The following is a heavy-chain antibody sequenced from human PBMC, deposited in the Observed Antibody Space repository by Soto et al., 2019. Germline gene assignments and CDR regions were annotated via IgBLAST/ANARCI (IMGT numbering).Heavy chain of an antibody. V-gene: IGHV3-11*01. J-gene: IGHJ5*02. CDR3: ARDYYGSGSYGWFDP. CDR2: ISSSGNII. D-gene: IGHD3-10*01. Sequence: QVQLVESGGGLVKPGGSLRLSCAASGLTFSDYYMSWIRQAPGKGLEWVSYISSSGNIIYYADSMKGRFTISRDNATSSRYLQMNSLRAEDTAVYYCARDYYGSGSYGWFDPWGQGTLVTVSS. CDR1: GLTFSDYY.